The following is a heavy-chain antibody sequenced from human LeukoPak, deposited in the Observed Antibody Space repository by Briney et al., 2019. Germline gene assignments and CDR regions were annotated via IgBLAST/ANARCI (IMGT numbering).Heavy chain of an antibody. CDR3: AKAGQQLVRGAFDI. D-gene: IGHD6-13*01. J-gene: IGHJ3*02. V-gene: IGHV3-23*01. Sequence: QPGGSLRLSCVASGFTFSSYAMSWVRQAPGKGLEWVSAISGSGGSTYHADSVKGRFTISRDNSKNTLYLQMNSLRAEDTAVYYCAKAGQQLVRGAFDIWGQGTMVTVSS. CDR1: GFTFSSYA. CDR2: ISGSGGST.